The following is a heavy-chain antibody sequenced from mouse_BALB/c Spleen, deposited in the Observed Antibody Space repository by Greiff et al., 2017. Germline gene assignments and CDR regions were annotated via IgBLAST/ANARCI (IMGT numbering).Heavy chain of an antibody. CDR2: INPSTGYT. CDR1: GYTFTSYW. CDR3: AREVITTATLSAMDY. V-gene: IGHV1-7*01. D-gene: IGHD1-2*01. Sequence: VQLQQSGAELAKPGASVKMSCKASGYTFTSYWMHWVKQRPGQGLEWIGYINPSTGYTEYNQKFKDKATLTADKSSSTAYMQLSSLTSEDSAVYYCAREVITTATLSAMDYWGQGTSVTVSS. J-gene: IGHJ4*01.